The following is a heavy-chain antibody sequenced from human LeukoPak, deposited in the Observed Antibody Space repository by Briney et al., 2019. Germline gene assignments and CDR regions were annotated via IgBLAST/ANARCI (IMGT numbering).Heavy chain of an antibody. CDR2: LNYSGTT. Sequence: SETLSLTCTVSGGSISGSTSYWGWIRQSPGKGLEWIGLLNYSGTTYYNPSFKSRVTISIDRSRTQFSLKLSSVTAADTAVYYCARDNIVVVAATKAYYFDYWGQGTLVTVSS. J-gene: IGHJ4*02. CDR3: ARDNIVVVAATKAYYFDY. D-gene: IGHD2-15*01. V-gene: IGHV4-39*07. CDR1: GGSISGSTSY.